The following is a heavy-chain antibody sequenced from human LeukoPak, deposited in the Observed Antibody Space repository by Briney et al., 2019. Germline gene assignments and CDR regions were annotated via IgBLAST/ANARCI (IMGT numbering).Heavy chain of an antibody. J-gene: IGHJ4*02. D-gene: IGHD3-3*01. CDR2: ISSSSYI. V-gene: IGHV3-21*01. CDR1: GFTFSSYS. CDR3: ARDSGSGYYLGY. Sequence: PGGSLRLSCAASGFTFSSYSMNWVRQAPGKGLEWVSSISSSSYIYYADSVKGRFTISRDNAKNSLYLQMNSLRAEDTAVYYCARDSGSGYYLGYWGQGTLVTVSP.